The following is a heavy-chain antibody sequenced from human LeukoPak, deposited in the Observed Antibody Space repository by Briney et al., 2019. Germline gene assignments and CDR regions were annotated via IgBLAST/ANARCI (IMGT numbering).Heavy chain of an antibody. CDR1: GYSISSGYY. V-gene: IGHV4-38-2*01. J-gene: IGHJ4*02. D-gene: IGHD5-18*01. CDR3: ARGLRGYSYVPFDH. CDR2: VYHSGST. Sequence: SETLSLTCAVSGYSISSGYYWGWIRQPPGKGLEWIGSVYHSGSTYYNPSLKSRVTISLDTSKNQFSLKLSSVTAADTAVYFCARGLRGYSYVPFDHWGQGTLVTVSS.